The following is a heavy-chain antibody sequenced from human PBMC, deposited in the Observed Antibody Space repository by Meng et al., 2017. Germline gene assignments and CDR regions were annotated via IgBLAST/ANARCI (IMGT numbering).Heavy chain of an antibody. J-gene: IGHJ4*02. CDR3: ARDQRGITMIAEGFDY. CDR2: IKQDGSEK. V-gene: IGHV3-7*01. D-gene: IGHD3-22*01. CDR1: GFTFSSYW. Sequence: GGSLRLSCAASGFTFSSYWMSWVRQAPGKGLEWVANIKQDGSEKYYVDSVKGRFTISRDNAKNSLYPQMNSLRAEDTAVYYCARDQRGITMIAEGFDYWGQGTLVTVSS.